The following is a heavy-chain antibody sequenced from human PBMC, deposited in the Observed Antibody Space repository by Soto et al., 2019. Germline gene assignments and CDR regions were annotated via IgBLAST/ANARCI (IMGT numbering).Heavy chain of an antibody. CDR2: INHSGST. CDR1: GGSFSGYY. CDR3: ASGGVVVAATSSGGRFDP. Sequence: SETLSLTCAVYGGSFSGYYWSWIRQPPGKGLEWIGEINHSGSTNYNPSLKSRVTISVDTSKNQFSLKLSSVTAADTAVYYCASGGVVVAATSSGGRFDPWGQGTLVTVSS. D-gene: IGHD2-15*01. J-gene: IGHJ5*02. V-gene: IGHV4-34*01.